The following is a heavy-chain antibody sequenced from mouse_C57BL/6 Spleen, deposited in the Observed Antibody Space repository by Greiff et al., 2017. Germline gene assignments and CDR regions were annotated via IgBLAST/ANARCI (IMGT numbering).Heavy chain of an antibody. CDR2: INPGSGGT. J-gene: IGHJ4*01. CDR1: GYAFTNYL. V-gene: IGHV1-54*01. CDR3: ARNSYGAMDY. D-gene: IGHD1-1*01. Sequence: QVQLQQSGAELVRPGTSVKVSCKASGYAFTNYLVEWVKQRPGQGLEWIGVINPGSGGTYYNEKFKGKATLTADKSSSTAYMQLSSLTSEDSAVYFCARNSYGAMDYWGQGTSVTVSS.